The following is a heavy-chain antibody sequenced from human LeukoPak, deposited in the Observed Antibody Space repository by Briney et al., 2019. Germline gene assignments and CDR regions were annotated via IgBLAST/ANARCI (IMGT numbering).Heavy chain of an antibody. V-gene: IGHV3-21*06. J-gene: IGHJ4*02. CDR3: ARAGTCSSTSCDGGIEF. Sequence: PGGSLRLSCAASGFAFSSYNMKWVRQAPGKGLEWVSFISTTSTYIYYADSVKGRFTVSRDNSKNLLYLQMDSLRVEDTAVYYCARAGTCSSTSCDGGIEFWGQGTLVTVSS. CDR2: ISTTSTYI. CDR1: GFAFSSYN. D-gene: IGHD2-2*01.